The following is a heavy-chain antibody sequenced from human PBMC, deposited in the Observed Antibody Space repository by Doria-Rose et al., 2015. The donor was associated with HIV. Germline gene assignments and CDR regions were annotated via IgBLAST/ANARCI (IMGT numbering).Heavy chain of an antibody. Sequence: GLVKPSETLSLTCSVSGASVRSRGYYWNWIRQVPGKGLESLGYTYYTGTSDYSPSLKSRLNMAVDTSKNQFSLKLSFVIVADTAVYYCARMGSYRERGYWGQVALVIVSA. V-gene: IGHV4-31*03. CDR3: ARMGSYRERGY. CDR1: GASVRSRGYY. J-gene: IGHJ4*02. D-gene: IGHD3-3*01. CDR2: TYYTGTS.